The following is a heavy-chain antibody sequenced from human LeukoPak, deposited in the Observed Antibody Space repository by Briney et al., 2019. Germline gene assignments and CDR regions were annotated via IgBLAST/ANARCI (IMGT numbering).Heavy chain of an antibody. V-gene: IGHV3-7*01. J-gene: IGHJ6*03. CDR3: ATICSTSCYGYYMDV. Sequence: GGSLRLSCAASGFLFSSYWMSWVRQAPGKGLEWVANIKHDGSDKYYVDSVTGRFTISRDNAKNSLSLQMNSLRVEDTAVHYCATICSTSCYGYYMDVWGKGTTVTVSS. CDR1: GFLFSSYW. D-gene: IGHD2-2*01. CDR2: IKHDGSDK.